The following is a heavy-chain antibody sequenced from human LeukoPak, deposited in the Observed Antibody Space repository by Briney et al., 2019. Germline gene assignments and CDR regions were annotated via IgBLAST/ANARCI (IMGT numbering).Heavy chain of an antibody. V-gene: IGHV3-21*01. CDR3: ARDRGLVEMATKDY. J-gene: IGHJ4*02. CDR2: ISSSSTYI. D-gene: IGHD5-24*01. CDR1: GFTFSSYS. Sequence: GGSLRLFCAASGFTFSSYSMNWARQAPGEGLEWVSSISSSSTYIYYADSVKGRFTISRDKAKNSLYLQINSLRVEDTAVYYCARDRGLVEMATKDYWGQGTLVTVSS.